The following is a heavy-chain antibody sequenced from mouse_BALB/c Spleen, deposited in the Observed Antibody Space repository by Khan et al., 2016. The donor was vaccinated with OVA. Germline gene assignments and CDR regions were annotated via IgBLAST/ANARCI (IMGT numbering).Heavy chain of an antibody. CDR2: IYPFNDAT. CDR3: APIGTDYEAFAY. CDR1: GYTFTSYV. V-gene: IGHV1S136*01. D-gene: IGHD2-13*01. J-gene: IGHJ3*01. Sequence: EVQLQQSGPEVVEPGASVKLSCKASGYTFTSYVMHWVKQKPGQGLEWIGYIYPFNDATKYNEKFTGKVTLTSDKSSSTAYMELSSLTSADAAAYYCAPIGTDYEAFAYWGQGTLVTVSA.